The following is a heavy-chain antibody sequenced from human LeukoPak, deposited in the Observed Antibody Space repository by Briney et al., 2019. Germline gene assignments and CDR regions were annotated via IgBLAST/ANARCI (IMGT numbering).Heavy chain of an antibody. CDR2: IYHSGST. CDR1: GGSISSGGYS. D-gene: IGHD5-18*01. CDR3: AGEGGYSYGGYYFDY. J-gene: IGHJ4*02. Sequence: SETLSLTCAVSGGSISSGGYSWSWIRQPPGXXXXXXXXIYHSGSTYYNPSLKSRVTISVDRSKNQFSLELSSVTAADTAVYYCAGEGGYSYGGYYFDYWGQGTLVTVSS. V-gene: IGHV4-30-2*01.